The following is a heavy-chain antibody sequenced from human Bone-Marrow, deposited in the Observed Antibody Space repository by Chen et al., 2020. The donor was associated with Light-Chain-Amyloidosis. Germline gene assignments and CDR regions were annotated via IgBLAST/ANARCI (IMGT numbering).Heavy chain of an antibody. CDR2: TRGSGGST. J-gene: IGHJ5*02. V-gene: IGHV3-23*04. Sequence: EVQLVESGGNLVQPGGSLRLSCAASGFTFNIYALSWVRQAPGKGLEWVSTTRGSGGSTDYEEAVKGRFTISRDNARNTLYLQMNSLRVEDTAVYYCARLGVAGAGPWGQGVPVAVSS. CDR3: ARLGVAGAGP. CDR1: GFTFNIYA. D-gene: IGHD6-19*01.